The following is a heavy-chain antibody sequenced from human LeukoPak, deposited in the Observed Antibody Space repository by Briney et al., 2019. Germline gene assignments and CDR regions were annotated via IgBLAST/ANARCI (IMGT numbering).Heavy chain of an antibody. CDR2: ISYDGSNK. D-gene: IGHD5-12*01. CDR1: GFTFSSYA. V-gene: IGHV3-30-3*01. Sequence: GRSLRLSCAASGFTFSSYAMHWVRQAPGKGLEWVAVISYDGSNKYYADSVKGRFTISRDNSKNTLYLQMNSLRAEDTAVYYCARARGWLLPGRVTYYFDYWGQGTLVTVSS. CDR3: ARARGWLLPGRVTYYFDY. J-gene: IGHJ4*02.